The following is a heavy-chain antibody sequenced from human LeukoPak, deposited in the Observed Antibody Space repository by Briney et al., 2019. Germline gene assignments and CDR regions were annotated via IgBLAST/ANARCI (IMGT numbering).Heavy chain of an antibody. CDR1: GGTFNSYA. V-gene: IGHV1-69*05. Sequence: SVKVSCKASGGTFNSYAISWVRQAPGQGLEWMGGIMPLFGTANYAQEFQGRVTFTTDESAFTAYMEVSSLRSEDTAVYYCASGSLGDGYGVGDYYQYMDVWGKGTTVTVSS. D-gene: IGHD5-24*01. CDR3: ASGSLGDGYGVGDYYQYMDV. CDR2: IMPLFGTA. J-gene: IGHJ6*03.